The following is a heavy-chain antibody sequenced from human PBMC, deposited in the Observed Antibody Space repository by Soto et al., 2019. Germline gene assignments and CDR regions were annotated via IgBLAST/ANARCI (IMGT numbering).Heavy chain of an antibody. Sequence: GESLKISCKGSGYSFSNYWIVWVRQMHGKGLEWMGIIYPGDSETKYSPSFQGQVTISADKSINTAYLQWTSLKASDTAMYYCAIFFFVMTTAWVYVCGQGNLVTVSS. CDR2: IYPGDSET. CDR1: GYSFSNYW. D-gene: IGHD3-16*01. J-gene: IGHJ4*02. CDR3: AIFFFVMTTAWVYV. V-gene: IGHV5-51*01.